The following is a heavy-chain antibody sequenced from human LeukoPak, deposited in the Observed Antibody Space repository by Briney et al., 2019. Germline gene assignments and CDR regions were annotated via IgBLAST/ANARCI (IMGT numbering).Heavy chain of an antibody. V-gene: IGHV4-39*01. J-gene: IGHJ5*02. CDR2: IYYSGST. D-gene: IGHD6-19*01. Sequence: SETLSLTCTVSGGSISSSSYYWGWVPQPPGKGLEWIGSIYYSGSTHYNPSLKSRVTISVDTSKNQFSLKLSSVTAADTAVYYCARAWTSSGWFLDWFDPWGQGTLVTVSS. CDR1: GGSISSSSYY. CDR3: ARAWTSSGWFLDWFDP.